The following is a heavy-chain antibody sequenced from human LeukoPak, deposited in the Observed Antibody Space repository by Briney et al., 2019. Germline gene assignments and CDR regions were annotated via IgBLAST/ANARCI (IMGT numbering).Heavy chain of an antibody. CDR2: INWNGGST. J-gene: IGHJ6*03. D-gene: IGHD6-13*01. V-gene: IGHV3-20*01. CDR1: GFTFDDYG. CDR3: ARGGSSWYYYYMDV. Sequence: GGSLRLSCAASGFTFDDYGMSWVRQAPGKGLEWVSGINWNGGSTGYADSVKGGFTISRDNAKNSLYLQMNSLRAEDTALYHCARGGSSWYYYYMDVWGKGNTVTVSS.